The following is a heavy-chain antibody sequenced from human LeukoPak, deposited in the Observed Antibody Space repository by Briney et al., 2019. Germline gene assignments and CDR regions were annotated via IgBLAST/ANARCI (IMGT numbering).Heavy chain of an antibody. CDR2: IWYDGSNK. Sequence: GRSLRLSCAASGFTFSSYGMHWVRQAPGKGLEWVAVIWYDGSNKYYADSVKGRFTISRDNSKNTLYLQMNSLRAEDTAVYYCVRGNDYYFDRWGQGTLVTVSS. J-gene: IGHJ4*02. D-gene: IGHD1-1*01. CDR3: VRGNDYYFDR. CDR1: GFTFSSYG. V-gene: IGHV3-33*01.